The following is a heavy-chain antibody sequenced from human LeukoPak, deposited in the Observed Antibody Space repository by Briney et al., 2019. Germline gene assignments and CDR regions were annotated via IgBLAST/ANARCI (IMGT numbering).Heavy chain of an antibody. V-gene: IGHV5-51*01. CDR3: ARIVVPAAIHDAFDI. CDR2: IYPGDSDT. Sequence: GEPLKISFKGSGYRNTSYWIGWVRPRPGKGLEWMGIIYPGDSDTRYSPSFQGQVTISADKSISTAYLQWSSLKASDTAMYYCARIVVPAAIHDAFDIWGQGTMVTVSS. CDR1: GYRNTSYW. J-gene: IGHJ3*02. D-gene: IGHD2-2*02.